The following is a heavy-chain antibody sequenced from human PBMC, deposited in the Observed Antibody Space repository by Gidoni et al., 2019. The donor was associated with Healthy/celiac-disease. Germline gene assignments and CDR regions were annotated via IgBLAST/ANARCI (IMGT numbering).Heavy chain of an antibody. J-gene: IGHJ4*02. CDR3: TSEWGGSGYYWLSY. Sequence: EVQLVESGGGLVQPGGSLQLSCAASGFTFSRPAMHWVRQASGKGLEWVGRIRSKANSYATAYAASVKGRFTISRDDSKNTAYLQMNSLKTEDTAVYYCTSEWGGSGYYWLSYWGQGTLVTVSS. CDR2: IRSKANSYAT. V-gene: IGHV3-73*02. D-gene: IGHD3-22*01. CDR1: GFTFSRPA.